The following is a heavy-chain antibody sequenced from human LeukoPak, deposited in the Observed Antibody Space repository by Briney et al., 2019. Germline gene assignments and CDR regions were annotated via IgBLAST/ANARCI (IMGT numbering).Heavy chain of an antibody. Sequence: PGGSLRLSCAASGFTFSSYGMHWVRQAPGKGLEWVAFIRYDGSNKYYADSVKGRFTISRDNSKNTLYLQMNSLRAEDTAVYYCAKDHRGLEVIDAFDIWGQGTMVTVSS. CDR1: GFTFSSYG. J-gene: IGHJ3*02. V-gene: IGHV3-30*02. CDR3: AKDHRGLEVIDAFDI. CDR2: IRYDGSNK. D-gene: IGHD3-10*01.